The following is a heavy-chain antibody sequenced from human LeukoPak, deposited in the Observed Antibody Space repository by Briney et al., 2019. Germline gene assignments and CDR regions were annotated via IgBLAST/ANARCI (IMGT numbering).Heavy chain of an antibody. D-gene: IGHD5-12*01. Sequence: SVKVSCKASGGTFSSYSINWVRQAPGQGLEWMGRIIPSVGIANYAQMFQGRVTITADKSTTTAYMELSSLRSEDTAVYYCARRSGYDWGYFHYWGQGTQVTVSS. CDR2: IIPSVGIA. CDR1: GGTFSSYS. V-gene: IGHV1-69*02. J-gene: IGHJ4*02. CDR3: ARRSGYDWGYFHY.